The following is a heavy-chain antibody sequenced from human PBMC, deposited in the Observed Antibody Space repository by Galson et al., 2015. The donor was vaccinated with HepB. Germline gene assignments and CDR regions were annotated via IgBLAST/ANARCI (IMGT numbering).Heavy chain of an antibody. CDR2: INAGNGNT. D-gene: IGHD5-12*01. CDR3: ARDLRGYDADAFDI. Sequence: SGYTFTSYAMHWVRQAPGQRLEWMGWINAGNGNTKYSQKFQGRVTITRDTSASTAYMELSSLRSEDTAVYYCARDLRGYDADAFDIWGQGTMVTVSS. J-gene: IGHJ3*02. V-gene: IGHV1-3*01. CDR1: GYTFTSYA.